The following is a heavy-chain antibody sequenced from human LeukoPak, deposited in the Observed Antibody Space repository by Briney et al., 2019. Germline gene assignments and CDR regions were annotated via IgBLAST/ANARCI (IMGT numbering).Heavy chain of an antibody. J-gene: IGHJ5*02. CDR1: GGSISSYY. Sequence: SVTLSLTCTVSGGSISSYYWSWIRQPPGKGLEWIGYIYYSGSTNYNPSLKSRVTISVDTSKNQFSLKLISVAAADTAIYYCARLSGVSTWTGWFDPWGQGTLVTVSS. D-gene: IGHD6-13*01. CDR3: ARLSGVSTWTGWFDP. CDR2: IYYSGST. V-gene: IGHV4-59*08.